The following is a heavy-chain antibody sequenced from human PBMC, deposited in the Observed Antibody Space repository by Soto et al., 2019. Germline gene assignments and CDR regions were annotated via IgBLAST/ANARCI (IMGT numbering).Heavy chain of an antibody. J-gene: IGHJ4*02. Sequence: ASVKVSCKASGYTFTSYGISWVRQAPGQGLEWMGWISAYNGNTNYAQKLQGRVTMTTDTSTSTAYMELRSLRSDDTAVYYCARIVGATWGGYYFDYWGQGTLVTVSS. CDR3: ARIVGATWGGYYFDY. V-gene: IGHV1-18*04. CDR1: GYTFTSYG. D-gene: IGHD1-26*01. CDR2: ISAYNGNT.